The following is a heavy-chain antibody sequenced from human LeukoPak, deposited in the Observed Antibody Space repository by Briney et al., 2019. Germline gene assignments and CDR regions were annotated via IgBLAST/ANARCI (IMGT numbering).Heavy chain of an antibody. Sequence: SVKVSCKASGYTFTSYGISWVRQAPGQGLEWMGGIIPIFGTANYAQKFQGRVTITADESTSTAYMELSSLRSEDTAVYYCARDRTAIQLWSGEFDYWGQGTLVTVSS. J-gene: IGHJ4*02. V-gene: IGHV1-69*13. D-gene: IGHD5-18*01. CDR1: GYTFTSYG. CDR3: ARDRTAIQLWSGEFDY. CDR2: IIPIFGTA.